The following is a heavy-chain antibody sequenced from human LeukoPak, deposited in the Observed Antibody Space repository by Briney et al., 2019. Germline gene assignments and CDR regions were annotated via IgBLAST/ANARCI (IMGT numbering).Heavy chain of an antibody. D-gene: IGHD6-13*01. CDR1: GFAFSNYW. V-gene: IGHV3-74*01. CDR3: ARGGAGAAVYYDY. J-gene: IGHJ4*02. Sequence: GGSLRLSCAASGFAFSNYWMHWVGQTPGKGLVWVSRINTDGGITTYADSVKGRFTISRDNAKNTVYLQMNSLRGDDTAVYYCARGGAGAAVYYDYWGQGTLVTVSS. CDR2: INTDGGIT.